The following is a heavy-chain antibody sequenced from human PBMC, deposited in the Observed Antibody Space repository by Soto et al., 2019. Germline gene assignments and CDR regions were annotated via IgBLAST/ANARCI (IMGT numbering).Heavy chain of an antibody. D-gene: IGHD2-2*01. CDR2: FDPEDGET. J-gene: IGHJ3*02. CDR1: GGTFSSYA. CDR3: AGGIPPQNAFDI. V-gene: IGHV1-24*01. Sequence: GASVKVSCKASGGTFSSYAISWVRQAPGQGLEWMGGFDPEDGETIYAQKFQGRVTMTEDTSTDTAYMELSSLRSEDTAVYYCAGGIPPQNAFDIWGQGTMVTVSS.